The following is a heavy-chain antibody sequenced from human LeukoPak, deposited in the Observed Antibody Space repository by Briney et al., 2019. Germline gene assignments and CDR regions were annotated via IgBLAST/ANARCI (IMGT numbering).Heavy chain of an antibody. J-gene: IGHJ4*02. V-gene: IGHV5-51*01. CDR3: ARHVGHYYDSSGYYLDY. CDR1: GYSFSSYW. CDR2: IHPADSGT. Sequence: GESLKISCMGSGYSFSSYWIGWVRQMPGKGLEWMGIIHPADSGTRYSPSFQGQITISADKSISTAYLQWSSLKASDTAIYYCARHVGHYYDSSGYYLDYWGQGTLVTVSS. D-gene: IGHD3-22*01.